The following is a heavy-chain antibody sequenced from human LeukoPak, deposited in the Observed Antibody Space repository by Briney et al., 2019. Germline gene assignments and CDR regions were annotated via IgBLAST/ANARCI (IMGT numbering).Heavy chain of an antibody. V-gene: IGHV3-7*01. J-gene: IGHJ4*02. Sequence: GSLRLSCAVSGITLSNYGMSWVRQAPGKGLEWVANINQDGSEKYYVDSVKGRFTISRDNAKNTVYLQMNSLRAEDTAVYYCARDGGVSGYDLLDYWGQGNLVTVSS. D-gene: IGHD5-12*01. CDR3: ARDGGVSGYDLLDY. CDR1: GITLSNYG. CDR2: INQDGSEK.